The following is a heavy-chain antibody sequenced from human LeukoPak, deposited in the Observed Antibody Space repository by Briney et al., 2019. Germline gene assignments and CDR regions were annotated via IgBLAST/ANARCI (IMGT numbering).Heavy chain of an antibody. J-gene: IGHJ3*02. D-gene: IGHD6-19*01. V-gene: IGHV4-59*08. Sequence: KPSETLSLTCTVSGGSISSYYWSWIRQPPGKGLEWIGYIYYSGSTNYNPSLKSRVTISVDTSKNQFSLKLSSVTAADTAVYYRARHESNSGWYPAPNGAFDIWGQGTMVTVSS. CDR3: ARHESNSGWYPAPNGAFDI. CDR2: IYYSGST. CDR1: GGSISSYY.